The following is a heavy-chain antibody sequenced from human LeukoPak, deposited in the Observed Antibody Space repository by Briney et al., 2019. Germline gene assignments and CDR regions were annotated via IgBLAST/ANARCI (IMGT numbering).Heavy chain of an antibody. D-gene: IGHD6-13*01. CDR2: IYYSGST. CDR3: LRIAAAGGDPFDY. Sequence: PSETLSLTCTVSGGSISSYYWSWIRQPPGKGLEWIGYIYYSGSTNYNPSLKSRVTISVDTSKNQFSLKLSSVTAADTAVYYCLRIAAAGGDPFDYWGQGTLVTVSS. CDR1: GGSISSYY. V-gene: IGHV4-59*12. J-gene: IGHJ4*02.